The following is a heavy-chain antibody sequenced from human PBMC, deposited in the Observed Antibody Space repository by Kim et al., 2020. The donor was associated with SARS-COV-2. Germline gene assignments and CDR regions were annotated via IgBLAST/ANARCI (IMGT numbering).Heavy chain of an antibody. CDR1: GGTFSSYA. V-gene: IGHV1-69*13. CDR2: IIPIFGTA. D-gene: IGHD3-22*01. J-gene: IGHJ4*02. Sequence: SVKVSCKASGGTFSSYAISWVRQAPGQGLEWMGGIIPIFGTANYAQKFQGRVTITADESTSTAYMELSSLRSEDTAVYYCARWGGTWGSDDSSDYFDYWGQGTLVTVSS. CDR3: ARWGGTWGSDDSSDYFDY.